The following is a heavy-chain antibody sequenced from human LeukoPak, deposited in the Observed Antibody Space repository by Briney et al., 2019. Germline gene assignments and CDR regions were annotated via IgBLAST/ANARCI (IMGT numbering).Heavy chain of an antibody. CDR2: INPNSCGT. Sequence: ASVTLSCKASGYTFTGYYMHWVRQAPGQGLEWMGRINPNSCGTNYAQKFQGRVTITRDTSISTASMELSRLRSAAPAVSSCPSPLLNCSGGSCGYWGQGTLVTVSS. D-gene: IGHD2-15*01. CDR3: PSPLLNCSGGSCGY. V-gene: IGHV1-2*06. J-gene: IGHJ4*02. CDR1: GYTFTGYY.